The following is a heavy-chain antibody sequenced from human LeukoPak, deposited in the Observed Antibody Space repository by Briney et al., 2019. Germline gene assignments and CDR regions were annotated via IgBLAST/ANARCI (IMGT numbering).Heavy chain of an antibody. CDR1: GFTFSSYS. V-gene: IGHV3-48*04. J-gene: IGHJ4*02. Sequence: GGSLRLSCAASGFTFSSYSMNWVRQAPGKGLEWVSYISSSGSTRDYADSVKGRFTISRDNAKDSFYLQMNSLRAEDTAVYYCARARPTHYYDGSGYYNFFDYWGQGTLVTVSS. CDR2: ISSSGSTR. D-gene: IGHD3-22*01. CDR3: ARARPTHYYDGSGYYNFFDY.